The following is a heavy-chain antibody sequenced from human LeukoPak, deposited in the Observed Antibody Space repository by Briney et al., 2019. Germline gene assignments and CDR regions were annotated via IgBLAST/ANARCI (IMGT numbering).Heavy chain of an antibody. J-gene: IGHJ6*03. CDR1: GGTFNSYS. Sequence: SVKVSCKASGGTFNSYSISWVRQAPGQGLEWVGRIIPMLGIANYARKFQGRVTITADRSTSTAYMDVSSLGSEDTAVYYCARVGCSSVSCYYYHMDVWGKGTTVTVSS. CDR2: IIPMLGIA. CDR3: ARVGCSSVSCYYYHMDV. D-gene: IGHD2-2*01. V-gene: IGHV1-69*04.